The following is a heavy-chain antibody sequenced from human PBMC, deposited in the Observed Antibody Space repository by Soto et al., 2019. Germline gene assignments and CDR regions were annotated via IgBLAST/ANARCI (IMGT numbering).Heavy chain of an antibody. V-gene: IGHV4-61*01. CDR1: GASVSSGSDF. CDR2: IYHNGNT. Sequence: PSETLSLTCSVCGASVSSGSDFWSWIRQPPGKGLEWIGYIYHNGNTNYSPSLKSRVTISLDTSKNQFSLQLSSVTAAETAVYYCVRVDGSGTYSRFDSWGQGTFLAVFS. J-gene: IGHJ4*02. D-gene: IGHD3-10*01. CDR3: VRVDGSGTYSRFDS.